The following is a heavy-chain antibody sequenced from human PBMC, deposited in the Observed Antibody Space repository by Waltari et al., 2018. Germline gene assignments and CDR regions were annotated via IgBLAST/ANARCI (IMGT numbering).Heavy chain of an antibody. D-gene: IGHD6-13*01. CDR3: ARSHVGDSSWPGDY. J-gene: IGHJ4*02. CDR2: INPSGGAT. V-gene: IGHV1-46*04. Sequence: QVQLVQPGAEVKKPGASVRNSCEASGYTLSTYYIHWVRQAPGQGLEWMGIINPSGGATTYAQKLQDRITLTRDTSTSTVYMTLRSLTSEDTAVYYCARSHVGDSSWPGDYWGQGTLVSVSS. CDR1: GYTLSTYY.